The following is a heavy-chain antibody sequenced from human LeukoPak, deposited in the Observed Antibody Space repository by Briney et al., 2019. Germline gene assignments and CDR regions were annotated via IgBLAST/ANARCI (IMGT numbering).Heavy chain of an antibody. J-gene: IGHJ4*02. V-gene: IGHV1-2*02. CDR1: GYTFTSYG. Sequence: ASVKVSCKASGYTFTSYGISWVRQAPGQGLEWMGWINPNSGGTNYAQKFQGRVTMTRDTSISTAYMELSRLRSDDTAVYYCARFRGGSSWLYFDYWGQGTLVTVSS. D-gene: IGHD6-13*01. CDR3: ARFRGGSSWLYFDY. CDR2: INPNSGGT.